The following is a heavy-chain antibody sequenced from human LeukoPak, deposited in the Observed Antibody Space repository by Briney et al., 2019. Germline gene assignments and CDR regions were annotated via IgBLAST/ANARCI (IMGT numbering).Heavy chain of an antibody. CDR3: ARRGKVRDDYASESSYYFDN. CDR1: GYRFNSYW. V-gene: IGHV5-51*01. Sequence: GESLKISCKGSGYRFNSYWLGLVRQMPRKGLEWVGIIYPDDSDTRYSPSFQGQVTISADKSISTAYLQWSSLKASETAIYYCARRGKVRDDYASESSYYFDNWGQGTLVTVSS. CDR2: IYPDDSDT. D-gene: IGHD3-10*01. J-gene: IGHJ4*02.